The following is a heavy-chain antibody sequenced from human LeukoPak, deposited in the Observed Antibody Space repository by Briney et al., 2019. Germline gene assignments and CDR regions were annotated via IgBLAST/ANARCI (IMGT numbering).Heavy chain of an antibody. CDR1: GYTFTSYD. CDR3: ARGDSSSSTRYYYYYYMDV. Sequence: GASVKVSCKASGYTFTSYDINWVRQATGQGLEWIGWMNPNSGNTGYAQKFQGRVTMTRNTSISTAYMELSSLRSEDTAVYYCARGDSSSSTRYYYYYYMDVWGKGTTVTVSS. CDR2: MNPNSGNT. V-gene: IGHV1-8*01. J-gene: IGHJ6*03. D-gene: IGHD6-6*01.